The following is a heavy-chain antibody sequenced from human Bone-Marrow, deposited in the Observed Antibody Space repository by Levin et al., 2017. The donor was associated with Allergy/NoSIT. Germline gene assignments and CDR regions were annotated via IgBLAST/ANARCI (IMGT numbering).Heavy chain of an antibody. CDR2: IVGGGIT. CDR1: GFSVSSNY. J-gene: IGHJ4*02. D-gene: IGHD6-19*01. Sequence: GGSLRLSCAVSGFSVSSNYMSWVRQAPGKGLEWVSAIVGGGITNYADSVKGRFTISRDNSKNTLFLQMNSLRPEDTAVYYCARVAYSSGWTAPLDYWGQGTLVTVSS. V-gene: IGHV3-53*01. CDR3: ARVAYSSGWTAPLDY.